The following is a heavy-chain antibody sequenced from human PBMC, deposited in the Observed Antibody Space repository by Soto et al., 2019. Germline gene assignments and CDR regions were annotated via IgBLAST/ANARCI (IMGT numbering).Heavy chain of an antibody. CDR3: VSMRFSGGGYLSYYYYGMDI. CDR1: GYSFIDYW. CDR2: IYPDESDT. J-gene: IGHJ6*02. V-gene: IGHV5-51*01. Sequence: GVSLKISCKGSGYSFIDYWIGWVRQVPGKGLEWMAIIYPDESDTRYIPSFHGQVTISADKSISTAYLQWSSLKASDTAMYYCVSMRFSGGGYLSYYYYGMDIWGQGTTVTVSS. D-gene: IGHD5-12*01.